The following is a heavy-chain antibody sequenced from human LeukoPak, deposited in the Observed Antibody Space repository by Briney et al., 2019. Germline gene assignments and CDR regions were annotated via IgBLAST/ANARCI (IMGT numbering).Heavy chain of an antibody. D-gene: IGHD3-22*01. CDR1: GGSISSYY. CDR2: IYYSGST. CDR3: ARVRDSSGYDYYYYMDV. J-gene: IGHJ6*03. Sequence: SETLSLTCTVSGGSISSYYWSWIRQPPGKGLEWIGYIYYSGSTNYNPSLKSRVTISVDTSKNQFSLTLSSVTAADTAVYYCARVRDSSGYDYYYYMDVWGKGTTVTVSS. V-gene: IGHV4-59*01.